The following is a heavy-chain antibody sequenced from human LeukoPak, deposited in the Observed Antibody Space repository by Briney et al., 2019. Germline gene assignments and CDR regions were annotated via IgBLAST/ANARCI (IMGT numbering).Heavy chain of an antibody. D-gene: IGHD5-18*01. Sequence: SETLSLTCTVPGFAITSTYFWAWIRQSPGEGLEWIATISHGGNTYYNPSLKTRVTMSIDTSKTQFSLELTSVTAADTAVYYCARVNTPVATFDFWGQGTRVTVSS. CDR2: ISHGGNT. CDR1: GFAITSTYF. V-gene: IGHV4-38-2*02. CDR3: ARVNTPVATFDF. J-gene: IGHJ4*02.